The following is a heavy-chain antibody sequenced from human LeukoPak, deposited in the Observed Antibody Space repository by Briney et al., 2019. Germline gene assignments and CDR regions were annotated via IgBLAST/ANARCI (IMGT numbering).Heavy chain of an antibody. V-gene: IGHV5-51*01. Sequence: GESLKISCKGSGYSFTSYWIGWVRQMPGKGLEWMGIIYPGDSDTRYSPSFQGQVTISADKSISTAYLQWSSLKASDTAMYYCARQDDSSGYYFVRDAFDISRQGTMVTVSS. D-gene: IGHD3-22*01. CDR2: IYPGDSDT. CDR3: ARQDDSSGYYFVRDAFDI. J-gene: IGHJ3*02. CDR1: GYSFTSYW.